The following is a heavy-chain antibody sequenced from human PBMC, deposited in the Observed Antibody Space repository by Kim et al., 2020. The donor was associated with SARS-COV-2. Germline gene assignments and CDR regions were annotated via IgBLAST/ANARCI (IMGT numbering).Heavy chain of an antibody. CDR3: TTCSGGSCYGPYYYYYGMDV. Sequence: GGSLRLSCTASGFTFGDYAMSWFRQAPGKGLEWVGFIRSKAYGGTTEYAASVKGRFTISRDDSKSIAYLQMNSLKTEDTAVYYCTTCSGGSCYGPYYYYYGMDVWGQGTTVTVSS. D-gene: IGHD2-15*01. CDR1: GFTFGDYA. V-gene: IGHV3-49*03. CDR2: IRSKAYGGTT. J-gene: IGHJ6*02.